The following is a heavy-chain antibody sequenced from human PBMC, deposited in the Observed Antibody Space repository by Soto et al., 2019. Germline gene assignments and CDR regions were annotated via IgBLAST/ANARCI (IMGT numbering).Heavy chain of an antibody. CDR3: ARDLDYGGNEVDY. CDR1: GFTFSSYG. V-gene: IGHV3-33*01. J-gene: IGHJ4*02. D-gene: IGHD4-17*01. Sequence: ESGGGVVQPGRSLRLSCAASGFTFSSYGMHWVRQAPGKGLEWVAVIWYDGSNKYYADSVKGRFTISRDNSKNTLYLQMNSLRAEDTAVYYCARDLDYGGNEVDYWGQGTLVTVSS. CDR2: IWYDGSNK.